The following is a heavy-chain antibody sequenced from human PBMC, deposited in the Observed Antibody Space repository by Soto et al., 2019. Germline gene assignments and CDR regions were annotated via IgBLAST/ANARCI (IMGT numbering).Heavy chain of an antibody. J-gene: IGHJ4*02. CDR2: ISASNGNT. D-gene: IGHD4-17*01. CDR3: TRGIGDFAGEFDY. V-gene: IGHV1-18*04. CDR1: GYTFNKYS. Sequence: QGQLVQSGAEVKKPGASVKVSCKASGYTFNKYSISWVRQAPGQGLEWMGWISASNGNTDFAQKFQGRVTMAIDTSTSTAYMELRSLRSDDTAVFYCTRGIGDFAGEFDYWGQGTLVTVSS.